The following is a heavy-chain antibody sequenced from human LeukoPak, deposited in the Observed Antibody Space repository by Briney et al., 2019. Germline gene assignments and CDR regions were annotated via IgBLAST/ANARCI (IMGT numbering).Heavy chain of an antibody. D-gene: IGHD1-1*01. Sequence: GGSLRLSCAASGFTVSSNHMSWVCQAPGKGLEWVSVIYSGGSTDYADSVKGRFTISRDNLKNTLYLQMNSLRAEDTAVYYCARGPAGYNWGQGTLVTFSS. CDR3: ARGPAGYN. V-gene: IGHV3-53*01. CDR2: IYSGGST. CDR1: GFTVSSNH. J-gene: IGHJ4*02.